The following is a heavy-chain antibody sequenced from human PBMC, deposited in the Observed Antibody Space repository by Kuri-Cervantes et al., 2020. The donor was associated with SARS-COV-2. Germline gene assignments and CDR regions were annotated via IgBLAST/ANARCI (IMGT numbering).Heavy chain of an antibody. CDR2: ISSNGGST. J-gene: IGHJ5*02. Sequence: GESLKISCAASGFTFSSYAMHWVRQAPGKGLEYVSAISSNGGSTYYAGSVKGRFTISRDNSKNTLYLQMGSLRAEDMAVYYCARGPLYSSSWYDWFDPWGQGTLVTVSS. V-gene: IGHV3-64*02. CDR1: GFTFSSYA. CDR3: ARGPLYSSSWYDWFDP. D-gene: IGHD6-13*01.